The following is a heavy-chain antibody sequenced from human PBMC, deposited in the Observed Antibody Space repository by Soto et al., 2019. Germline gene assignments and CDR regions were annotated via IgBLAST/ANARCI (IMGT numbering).Heavy chain of an antibody. CDR1: GFSLRTYA. V-gene: IGHV3-30-3*01. Sequence: GGSLRLSCVVSGFSLRTYAMHWVRQSPGKGLEWVAVVSYDGTSTNYADSVKGRFTISRDNSKNALYLQMNNLSGDDTGIYYCERYRGIAARPPDFWGPGTLVTVSS. J-gene: IGHJ4*02. CDR3: ERYRGIAARPPDF. D-gene: IGHD6-6*01. CDR2: VSYDGTST.